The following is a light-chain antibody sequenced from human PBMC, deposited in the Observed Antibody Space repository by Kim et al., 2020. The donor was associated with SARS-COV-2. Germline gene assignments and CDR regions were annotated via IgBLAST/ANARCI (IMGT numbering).Light chain of an antibody. J-gene: IGLJ3*02. V-gene: IGLV2-14*03. Sequence: GQAITTSSTGTRRDVGYYNHVSWYQQHPGKAPKLIMYDVSERTSGVSNRFSGSQSGNTASLTISGLRAEDEADYYCNSYTRSSPWVFGGGTQLTDL. CDR2: DVS. CDR3: NSYTRSSPWV. CDR1: RRDVGYYNH.